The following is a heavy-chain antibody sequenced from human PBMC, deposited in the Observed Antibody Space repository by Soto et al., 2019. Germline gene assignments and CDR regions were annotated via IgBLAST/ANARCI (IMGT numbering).Heavy chain of an antibody. CDR1: GYSFTSYW. CDR2: IYPGDSDT. J-gene: IGHJ4*02. D-gene: IGHD3-10*01. Sequence: GESLKISCTGSGYSFTSYWIGWVRQMPGKRLEWMGIIYPGDSDTRYSPSFQGQVTISADKSISTAYLQWSSLKASDTAMYYCARAINFRNYYGSGSYYSYWGQGTLVTVSS. V-gene: IGHV5-51*01. CDR3: ARAINFRNYYGSGSYYSY.